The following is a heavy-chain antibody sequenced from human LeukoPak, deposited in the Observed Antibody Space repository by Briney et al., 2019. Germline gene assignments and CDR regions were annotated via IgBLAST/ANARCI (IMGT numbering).Heavy chain of an antibody. J-gene: IGHJ4*02. CDR3: ARDWPGYCSSTSCYFDYFDY. Sequence: GGSLRLSCAASGFTFSNYAMNWVRQAPGKGLEWVSYISSSSSTIYYADSVKGRFTISRDNAKNSLYLQMNSLRAEDTAVYYCARDWPGYCSSTSCYFDYFDYWGQGTLVTVSS. CDR2: ISSSSSTI. D-gene: IGHD2-2*01. V-gene: IGHV3-48*01. CDR1: GFTFSNYA.